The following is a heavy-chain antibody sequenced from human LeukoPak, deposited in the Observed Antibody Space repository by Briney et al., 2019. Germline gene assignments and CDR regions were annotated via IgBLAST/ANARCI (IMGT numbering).Heavy chain of an antibody. CDR3: AREVSSSWYIDY. V-gene: IGHV3-30*03. Sequence: GGSLRLSCAASGFTFNRYGMHWVRQAPGKGLEWVAIISYDGSEKYYADSVKGRFTIARDNSKNTLYLEMNSLRAEDTAVYYCAREVSSSWYIDYWGRGTLVTVSS. CDR1: GFTFNRYG. CDR2: ISYDGSEK. D-gene: IGHD6-13*01. J-gene: IGHJ4*02.